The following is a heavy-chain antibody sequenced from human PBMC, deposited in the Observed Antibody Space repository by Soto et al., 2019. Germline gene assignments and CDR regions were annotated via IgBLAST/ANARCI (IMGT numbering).Heavy chain of an antibody. CDR2: INHSGST. Sequence: PSETLSLTCAVYGGSFSGYYWSWIRQPPGKGLGWIGEINHSGSTNYNPSLKSRVTISVDTSKNQFSLKLSSVTAADTALYFCASHYFDSWTGHYTGVFYFDFWGQGALVTVS. CDR1: GGSFSGYY. CDR3: ASHYFDSWTGHYTGVFYFDF. V-gene: IGHV4-34*01. D-gene: IGHD3-9*01. J-gene: IGHJ4*02.